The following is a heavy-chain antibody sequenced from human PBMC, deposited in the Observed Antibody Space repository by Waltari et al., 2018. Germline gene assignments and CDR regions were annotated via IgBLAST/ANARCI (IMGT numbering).Heavy chain of an antibody. J-gene: IGHJ3*02. Sequence: QVQLVQSGAEVKKPGSSVKVSCKAAGGTFSSYAISWVRQSPGQGLEWMGGIIPIFGTANYAQKFQGRVTITTDESTSTAYMELSSLRSEDTAVYYCARAYYDSSGYYFGPFDIWGQGTMVTVSS. CDR1: GGTFSSYA. D-gene: IGHD3-22*01. CDR3: ARAYYDSSGYYFGPFDI. V-gene: IGHV1-69*05. CDR2: IIPIFGTA.